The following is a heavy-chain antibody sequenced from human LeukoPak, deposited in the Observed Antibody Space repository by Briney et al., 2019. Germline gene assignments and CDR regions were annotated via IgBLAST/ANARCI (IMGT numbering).Heavy chain of an antibody. Sequence: KPSETLSLTCTVSGGSVNSGSYYWSWIRQPPDKGLEWIGHIYYSGSTNYNPSLKSRVTISVDTSKNQFSLKLSSVTAADTAVYYCARDARPRVAVGYFDYWGQGTLVTVSS. D-gene: IGHD6-19*01. CDR3: ARDARPRVAVGYFDY. J-gene: IGHJ4*02. CDR2: IYYSGST. CDR1: GGSVNSGSYY. V-gene: IGHV4-61*01.